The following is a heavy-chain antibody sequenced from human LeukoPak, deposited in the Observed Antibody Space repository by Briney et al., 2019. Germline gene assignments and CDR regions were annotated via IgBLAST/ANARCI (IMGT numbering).Heavy chain of an antibody. Sequence: GGSLRLSCSASGFTFSSYTMYRVRQAPGKGLEYVSGISSDGRSTDYADSVKGRFTISRDNSKNTLYFEMSSLRTEDTAVYYCVRSSGAFDYWGQGTLVTVSS. CDR2: ISSDGRST. CDR3: VRSSGAFDY. J-gene: IGHJ4*02. D-gene: IGHD6-19*01. V-gene: IGHV3-64*05. CDR1: GFTFSSYT.